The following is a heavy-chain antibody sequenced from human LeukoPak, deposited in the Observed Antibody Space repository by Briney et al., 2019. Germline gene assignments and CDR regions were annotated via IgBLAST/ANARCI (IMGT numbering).Heavy chain of an antibody. D-gene: IGHD3-10*01. CDR2: ISGSGGST. CDR3: AKDFRVAEELWFGELWNAFDI. J-gene: IGHJ3*02. Sequence: GGSLRLSCAASGFTFSSYGMSWVRQAPGKGLEWVSAISGSGGSTYYADSVKGRFTISRDNSKNTLYLQINSLRAEDTAVYYCAKDFRVAEELWFGELWNAFDIWGQGIRVAVSS. CDR1: GFTFSSYG. V-gene: IGHV3-23*01.